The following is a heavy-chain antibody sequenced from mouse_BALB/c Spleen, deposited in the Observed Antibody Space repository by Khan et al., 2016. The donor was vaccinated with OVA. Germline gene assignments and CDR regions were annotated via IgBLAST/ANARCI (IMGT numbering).Heavy chain of an antibody. Sequence: EVQLVVSGGGLVKPGGSLKLSCEVSGFAFNSYDMSLVRQTPEKRLEWVATISSTGTYTYYPDSVKGRFTIPRDTARNTLYLQMSSLKSEDTALYYCTRPSYDGKPWFTYWGQGTLVTVSA. V-gene: IGHV5-9*02. CDR1: GFAFNSYD. J-gene: IGHJ3*01. CDR2: ISSTGTYT. D-gene: IGHD2-10*01. CDR3: TRPSYDGKPWFTY.